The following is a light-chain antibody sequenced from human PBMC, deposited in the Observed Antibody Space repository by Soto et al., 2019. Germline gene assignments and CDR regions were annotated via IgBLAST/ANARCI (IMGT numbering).Light chain of an antibody. CDR3: QQYGSSPPYT. CDR2: GAS. CDR1: HSVSSSY. Sequence: EIVLTQSPGTLSLSPGERATLSCRASHSVSSSYLACYQQNPGQAPRLLIYGASSRATGIPDRFSGSGSGTDFTLTISRLEPEDFAVYYCQQYGSSPPYTFGQGTKLEIK. J-gene: IGKJ2*01. V-gene: IGKV3-20*01.